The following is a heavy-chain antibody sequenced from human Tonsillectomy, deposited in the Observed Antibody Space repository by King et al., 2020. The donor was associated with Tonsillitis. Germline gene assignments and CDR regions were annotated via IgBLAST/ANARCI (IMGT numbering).Heavy chain of an antibody. Sequence: EVQLVESGGGLVQPGRSLRLSCTASGFTFGDYAMSWFRQAPGKGLEWVGFIRRKAYGGTTEYAASVKGRFTISRDDSKSIAYLQMNSLKTEDTAVYYCTRGRYYSYYFDYWGQGTLVTVSS. J-gene: IGHJ4*02. CDR2: IRRKAYGGTT. V-gene: IGHV3-49*03. CDR1: GFTFGDYA. CDR3: TRGRYYSYYFDY. D-gene: IGHD3-10*01.